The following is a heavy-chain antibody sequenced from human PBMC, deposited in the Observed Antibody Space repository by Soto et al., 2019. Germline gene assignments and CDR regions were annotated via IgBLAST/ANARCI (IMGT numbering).Heavy chain of an antibody. CDR2: IIPILGIA. CDR1: GGTFSSYT. Sequence: ASVKFSCKASGGTFSSYTISWVRQAPGQGLEWMGRIIPILGIANYAQKFQGRVTITADKSTSTAYMELSSLRSEDTAVYYCARGTGNYGLRRNDAFDIWGQGTMVTVSS. CDR3: ARGTGNYGLRRNDAFDI. V-gene: IGHV1-69*02. J-gene: IGHJ3*02. D-gene: IGHD4-17*01.